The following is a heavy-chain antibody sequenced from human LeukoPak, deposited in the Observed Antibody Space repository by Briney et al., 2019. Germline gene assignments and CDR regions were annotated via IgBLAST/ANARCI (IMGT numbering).Heavy chain of an antibody. Sequence: GGSLRLSCAASGFTFSSYSMNWDRQAPGKGLEWVSSISSSSSYIYYADSVKGRFTISRDNAKNSLYLQMNSLRAEDTAVYYCARGQLYYDSSGFDYWGQGTLVTVSS. CDR2: ISSSSSYI. CDR3: ARGQLYYDSSGFDY. V-gene: IGHV3-21*01. J-gene: IGHJ4*02. CDR1: GFTFSSYS. D-gene: IGHD3-22*01.